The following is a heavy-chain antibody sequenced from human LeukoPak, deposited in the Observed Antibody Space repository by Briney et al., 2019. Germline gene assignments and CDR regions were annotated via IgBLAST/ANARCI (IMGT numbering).Heavy chain of an antibody. J-gene: IGHJ4*02. CDR2: IYSSGST. CDR3: ARKDGDY. V-gene: IGHV4-4*07. CDR1: GASISAFH. Sequence: SETLFLTCTVSGASISAFHWTWFRQPAGKGLEWIGLIYSSGSTLFNPSLKSRVAMSVDLTKNQLSLKLTSVTAADTAMHYCARKDGDYWGRGTLVTVSS.